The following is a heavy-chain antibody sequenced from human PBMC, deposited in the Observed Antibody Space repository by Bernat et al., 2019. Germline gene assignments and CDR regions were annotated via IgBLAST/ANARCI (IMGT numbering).Heavy chain of an antibody. D-gene: IGHD3-3*01. J-gene: IGHJ4*02. CDR3: ARHRAIFGVVFNFDY. V-gene: IGHV4-59*08. CDR2: IYYSGST. CDR1: GGSISSYY. Sequence: QVQLQESGPGLVKPSETLSLTCTVSGGSISSYYWSWIRQPPGKGLEWIGYIYYSGSTNYNPSLESRVTISVDTSKNQFYLKLSSVTAADTAVYYCARHRAIFGVVFNFDYWGQGTLVTVSS.